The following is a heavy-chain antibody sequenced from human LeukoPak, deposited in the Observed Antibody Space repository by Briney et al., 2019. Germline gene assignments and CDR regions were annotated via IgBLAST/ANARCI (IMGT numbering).Heavy chain of an antibody. J-gene: IGHJ6*03. Sequence: ASVKVSCKASGYTFTSYGISWVRQAPGQGLEWMGWISAYNGNTNYAQKLQGRVTMTTDTSTSTAYMELRSLRSDDTAVYYCARLGAGRDYYYYYYMDVWGTGTTVTVPS. D-gene: IGHD1-26*01. CDR2: ISAYNGNT. CDR3: ARLGAGRDYYYYYYMDV. V-gene: IGHV1-18*01. CDR1: GYTFTSYG.